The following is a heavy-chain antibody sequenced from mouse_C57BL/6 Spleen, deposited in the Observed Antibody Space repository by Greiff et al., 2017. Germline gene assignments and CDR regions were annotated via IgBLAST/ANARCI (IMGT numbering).Heavy chain of an antibody. V-gene: IGHV1-82*01. CDR2: IYPGDGDT. D-gene: IGHD1-1*02. Sequence: QVQLKESGPELVKPGASVKISCKASGYAFSSSWMNWVKQRPGKGLEWIGRIYPGDGDTNYNGKFKGKATLTADKSSSTAYMQLSSLTSEDAAVYFCARTPPNYGAMDYWGQGTSVTVSS. J-gene: IGHJ4*01. CDR1: GYAFSSSW. CDR3: ARTPPNYGAMDY.